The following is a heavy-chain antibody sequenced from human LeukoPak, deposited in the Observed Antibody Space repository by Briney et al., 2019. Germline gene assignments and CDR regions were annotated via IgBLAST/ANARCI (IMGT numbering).Heavy chain of an antibody. D-gene: IGHD2/OR15-2a*01. CDR1: GFTFSNYP. CDR3: AREISRGFDI. V-gene: IGHV3-64*01. CDR2: VSSNGAST. Sequence: GGSLRLSCAASGFTFSNYPMHWVRQAPGKGLESVSAVSSNGASTYYENSVKDRFIVSRDNSKNTLYLQLGSLRAEDTAVYYCAREISRGFDIWGQGTMVAVSS. J-gene: IGHJ3*02.